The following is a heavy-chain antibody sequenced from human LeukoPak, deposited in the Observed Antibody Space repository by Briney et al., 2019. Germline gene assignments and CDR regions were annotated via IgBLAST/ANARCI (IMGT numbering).Heavy chain of an antibody. J-gene: IGHJ4*02. CDR3: ARGAGEQPDPLDY. D-gene: IGHD3-16*01. CDR1: GGSFSGYY. CDR2: INHSGST. V-gene: IGHV4-34*01. Sequence: PSETLSLTCAVYGGSFSGYYWSWIPQPPGKGLEWIGEINHSGSTNYNPSLKSRVTISVDTSKNQFSLKLSSVTAADTAVYYCARGAGEQPDPLDYWGQGTLVTVSS.